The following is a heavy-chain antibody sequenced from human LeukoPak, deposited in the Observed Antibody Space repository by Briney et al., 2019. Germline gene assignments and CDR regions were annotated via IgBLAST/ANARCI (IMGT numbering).Heavy chain of an antibody. J-gene: IGHJ5*02. CDR3: ARVTRYSSSVQFDP. CDR1: GGSISSYY. V-gene: IGHV4-59*01. D-gene: IGHD6-6*01. Sequence: SETLSLTCTVSGGSISSYYWSWIRQPPGKGLEWIGYIYYSGSTNYNPSLKSRVTISVDTSKNQFSLKLSSVTAADTAVYYCARVTRYSSSVQFDPWGQGTLVTVSS. CDR2: IYYSGST.